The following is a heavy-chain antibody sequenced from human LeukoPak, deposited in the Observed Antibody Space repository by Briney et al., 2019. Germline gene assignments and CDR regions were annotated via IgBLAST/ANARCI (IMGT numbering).Heavy chain of an antibody. J-gene: IGHJ4*02. Sequence: SETLSLTCTVSGGSISNYYWTWIRQPPGKGLEWIGYIYYTWSTNYNPSRKSRVTISVDTSKNQFYMKLRSVAAADKAVYHCGRHVAPDMDYFDYWGQGTLVTVSS. CDR2: IYYTWST. V-gene: IGHV4-59*08. CDR1: GGSISNYY. D-gene: IGHD2-15*01. CDR3: GRHVAPDMDYFDY.